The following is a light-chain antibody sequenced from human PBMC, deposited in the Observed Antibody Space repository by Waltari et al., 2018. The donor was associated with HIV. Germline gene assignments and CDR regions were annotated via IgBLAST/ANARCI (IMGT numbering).Light chain of an antibody. CDR1: SSYVGGYNY. J-gene: IGLJ3*02. CDR3: CSYAGSYTLV. CDR2: DVR. Sequence: QSALPQPRSVSGSPGPSVTISCTGTSSYVGGYNYVSWYQQHPGKAPKLMIYDVRKRPSGVPDRFSGSKSGNTASLTISGLQAEDEADYYCCSYAGSYTLVFGGGTKLTVL. V-gene: IGLV2-11*01.